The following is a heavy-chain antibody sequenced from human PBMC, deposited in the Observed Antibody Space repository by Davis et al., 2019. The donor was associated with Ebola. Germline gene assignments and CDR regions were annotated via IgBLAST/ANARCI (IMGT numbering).Heavy chain of an antibody. Sequence: SETLSLTCTVSGGSISSSTYYWGWIRQPPGKGLEWIGSIYPTGTTYYHPSLKSRLTISVDTSKNQFSLKLSSVTAPDTAVYYCARHRYYYDSRGYAQYYFDFWGQGTLVTVSS. D-gene: IGHD3-22*01. CDR2: IYPTGTT. CDR1: GGSISSSTYY. CDR3: ARHRYYYDSRGYAQYYFDF. V-gene: IGHV4-39*01. J-gene: IGHJ4*02.